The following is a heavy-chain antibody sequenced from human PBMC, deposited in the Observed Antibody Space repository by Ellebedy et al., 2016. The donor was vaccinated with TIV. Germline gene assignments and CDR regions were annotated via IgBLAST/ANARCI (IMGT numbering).Heavy chain of an antibody. J-gene: IGHJ4*01. D-gene: IGHD6-6*01. CDR3: VREKLLVLDY. CDR1: GFSFYKYG. V-gene: IGHV3-30-3*01. Sequence: GESLKISXAASGFSFYKYGMNWVRQAPGQGPEWVASLSFDANKTYSAGSVKGRFNIFRDNSKNILYLQIINITTEDTAMYFCVREKLLVLDYWGHGTLVTVSS. CDR2: LSFDANKT.